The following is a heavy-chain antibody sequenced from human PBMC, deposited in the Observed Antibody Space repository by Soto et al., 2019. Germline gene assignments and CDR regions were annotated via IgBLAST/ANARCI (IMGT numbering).Heavy chain of an antibody. CDR3: ARDTQSSYGYSSGWDNYYYGMDV. Sequence: PGGSLRLSCAASGFTFSSYSMNWVRQAPGKGLEWVSYISSSSSTIYYADSVKGRLTISRDNAKNSLYLQMNSLRDEDTAVYYCARDTQSSYGYSSGWDNYYYGMDVWGQGTTVTVSS. D-gene: IGHD6-19*01. V-gene: IGHV3-48*02. CDR2: ISSSSSTI. CDR1: GFTFSSYS. J-gene: IGHJ6*02.